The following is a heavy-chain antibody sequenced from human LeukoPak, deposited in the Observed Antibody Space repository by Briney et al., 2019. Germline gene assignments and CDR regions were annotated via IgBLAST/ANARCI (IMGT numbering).Heavy chain of an antibody. CDR3: AAVAGPRDY. CDR2: ISYDGSNK. D-gene: IGHD6-19*01. Sequence: PGRSPRLSCAASGFTFSSYAMHWVRQAPGKGLEWVAVISYDGSNKYYADSVKGRFTISRDNSKNTLYLQMNSLRAEDTAVYYCAAVAGPRDYWGQGTLVTVSS. V-gene: IGHV3-30-3*01. J-gene: IGHJ4*02. CDR1: GFTFSSYA.